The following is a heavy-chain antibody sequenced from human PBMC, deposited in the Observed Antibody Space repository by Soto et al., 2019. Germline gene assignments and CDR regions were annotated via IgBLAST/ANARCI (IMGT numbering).Heavy chain of an antibody. J-gene: IGHJ4*02. D-gene: IGHD3-10*01. CDR3: AADSRGPMAPHFDY. CDR1: GFTFSAYG. V-gene: IGHV3-15*06. CDR2: IKSKTDAGTT. Sequence: GGSLRLSCEVSGFTFSAYGMHWVRQAPGKGLEWVGRIKSKTDAGTTYYAAPVNGRFTVSRDDSKNTLYLQMNSLKIEDTAVYYCAADSRGPMAPHFDYWGQGALVTVSS.